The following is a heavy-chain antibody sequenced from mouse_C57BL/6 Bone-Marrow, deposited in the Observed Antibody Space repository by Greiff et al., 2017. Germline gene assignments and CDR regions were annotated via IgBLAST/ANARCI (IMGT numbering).Heavy chain of an antibody. V-gene: IGHV1-15*01. CDR1: GYTFTDYE. J-gene: IGHJ2*01. CDR2: IDPETGGT. CDR3: TREGFDY. Sequence: QVQLQQSGAELVRPGASVTLSCKASGYTFTDYEMHWVKQTPVHGLEWIGAIDPETGGTAYNQKFKGKAILTADKSSSTAYMELRSLTSEDSAGYYCTREGFDYWGQGTTLTVSS.